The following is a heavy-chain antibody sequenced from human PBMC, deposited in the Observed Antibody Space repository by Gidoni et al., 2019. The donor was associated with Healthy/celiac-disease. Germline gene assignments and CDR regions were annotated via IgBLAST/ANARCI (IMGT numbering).Heavy chain of an antibody. J-gene: IGHJ5*02. CDR3: TTDLVVVPAAREGGNNWFDP. V-gene: IGHV3-15*01. D-gene: IGHD2-2*01. CDR2: IKSKTDGGTT. Sequence: EVQLVVSGGGLVKPGASISLSCGASTLTSSNAWMSWGSQAPGKGLEWVGRIKSKTDGGTTDYDAPVKGRFTSSRDDSKNTLYLQMNSLKTEDTAVYYCTTDLVVVPAAREGGNNWFDPWGQGTLVTVSS. CDR1: TLTSSNAW.